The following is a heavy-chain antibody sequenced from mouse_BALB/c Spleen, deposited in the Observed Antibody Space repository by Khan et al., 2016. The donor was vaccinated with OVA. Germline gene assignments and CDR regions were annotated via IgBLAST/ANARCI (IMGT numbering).Heavy chain of an antibody. J-gene: IGHJ3*01. Sequence: QVQLQQPGPELVKPGASVKMSCKASGYTFTDYVMNWVKQRNGQGLEWIGQIYPGSDSTYYNEKFRGKATLTADRSSSTAYMQLSNLTSEDSAVYCCARAGWDWFAYWGQGTLVTVSA. D-gene: IGHD1-1*02. CDR1: GYTFTDYV. V-gene: IGHV1-77*01. CDR3: ARAGWDWFAY. CDR2: IYPGSDST.